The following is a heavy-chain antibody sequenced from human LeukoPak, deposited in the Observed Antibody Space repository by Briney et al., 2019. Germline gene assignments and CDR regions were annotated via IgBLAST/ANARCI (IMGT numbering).Heavy chain of an antibody. Sequence: SETLSLTCAVSGGSISSSNWWTWVRQPPGKGLEWVGEIYHSASTDYYPSLKSRVTISVDKSNNQFSLRLSSVTAADTAVYYCARRGYSGLDYWGQGTLVTVSS. CDR1: GGSISSSNW. CDR2: IYHSAST. V-gene: IGHV4-4*02. CDR3: ARRGYSGLDY. D-gene: IGHD5-12*01. J-gene: IGHJ4*02.